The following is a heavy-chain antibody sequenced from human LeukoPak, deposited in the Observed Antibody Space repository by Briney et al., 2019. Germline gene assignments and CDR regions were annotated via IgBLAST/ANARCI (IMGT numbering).Heavy chain of an antibody. CDR3: ARGNVKYQLLSGAIDY. D-gene: IGHD2-2*01. J-gene: IGHJ4*02. Sequence: PSETLSLTCTVSGGSISSGSYYWSWIRQPAGKGLEWIGRIYTSGSTNYNPSLKSRVTISVDTSKNQFSLKLSSVTAADTAVYYCARGNVKYQLLSGAIDYWGQGTLVTVSS. V-gene: IGHV4-61*02. CDR1: GGSISSGSYY. CDR2: IYTSGST.